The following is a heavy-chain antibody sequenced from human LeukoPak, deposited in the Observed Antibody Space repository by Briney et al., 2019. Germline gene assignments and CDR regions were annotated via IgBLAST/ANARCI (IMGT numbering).Heavy chain of an antibody. CDR2: ISSSSSYI. D-gene: IGHD3-10*01. J-gene: IGHJ3*02. CDR3: ARRTEITMVRGVMVAFDI. Sequence: GGSLRLSCAASGFTFSSYSMNWVRQAPGKGLEWVSSISSSSSYIYYADSVKGRFTISRDNAKNSLYLQMNSLRAEDTAVYYCARRTEITMVRGVMVAFDIWGQGTMVTVSS. CDR1: GFTFSSYS. V-gene: IGHV3-21*01.